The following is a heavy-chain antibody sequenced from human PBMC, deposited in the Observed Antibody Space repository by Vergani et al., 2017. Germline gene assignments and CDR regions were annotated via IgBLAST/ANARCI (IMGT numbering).Heavy chain of an antibody. V-gene: IGHV1-46*01. Sequence: QVQLVQSGAEVKKPGASVKVSCKAPGYTFTSYYMHWVRQAHGQGLEWMGIINPSGGSTSYAQKFQGRVTMTRDTSTSTVYMELSSLRSEDTAVYYCARDGSRRDTAMVRDFDYWGQGTLVTVSS. D-gene: IGHD5-18*01. CDR1: GYTFTSYY. CDR2: INPSGGST. J-gene: IGHJ4*02. CDR3: ARDGSRRDTAMVRDFDY.